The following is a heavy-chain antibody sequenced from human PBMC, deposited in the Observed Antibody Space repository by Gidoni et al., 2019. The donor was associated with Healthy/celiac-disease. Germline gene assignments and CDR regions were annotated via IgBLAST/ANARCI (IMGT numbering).Heavy chain of an antibody. J-gene: IGHJ3*02. D-gene: IGHD3-22*01. CDR1: GYTLTELS. Sequence: QVQLVQSGAEVKKPGASVKGSCKVSGYTLTELSMHWVRQAPGKGLEWMGGFDTEDGETIYAQKFQGRVTMTEDTSTDTAYMELSSLRSEDTAVYYCATSRYDSSGYGSGPNAFDIWGQGTMVTVSS. CDR2: FDTEDGET. V-gene: IGHV1-24*01. CDR3: ATSRYDSSGYGSGPNAFDI.